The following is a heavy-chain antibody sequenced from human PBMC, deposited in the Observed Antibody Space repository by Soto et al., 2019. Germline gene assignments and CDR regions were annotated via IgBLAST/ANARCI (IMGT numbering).Heavy chain of an antibody. Sequence: VQLVESGGIEVQTGGSLRLSCAAAGFDFEDYAMHWVRQVPGKGLEWVSLTNSDGTDSYYMDSVKGRFTISRDNAKSTLYLQMDRLRPEDPALYFCAKSLYYYDSSPLDHWGQGTLVTVSS. CDR1: GFDFEDYA. CDR3: AKSLYYYDSSPLDH. D-gene: IGHD3-22*01. V-gene: IGHV3-43D*04. CDR2: TNSDGTDS. J-gene: IGHJ4*02.